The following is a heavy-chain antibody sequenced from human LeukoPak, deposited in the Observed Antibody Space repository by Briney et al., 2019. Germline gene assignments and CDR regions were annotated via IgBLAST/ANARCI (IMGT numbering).Heavy chain of an antibody. CDR3: AREPAGTGYFGY. CDR2: VIPSGGGT. V-gene: IGHV1-46*01. J-gene: IGHJ4*02. Sequence: ASVKVSCKASEYSFTSYYIHWVRQAPGQGLEWMGIVIPSGGGTSYAQKFQGRVTMTRDTSTSTVYMEVSSLRSEDTAVYYCAREPAGTGYFGYWGQGTLVTVSS. D-gene: IGHD3-10*01. CDR1: EYSFTSYY.